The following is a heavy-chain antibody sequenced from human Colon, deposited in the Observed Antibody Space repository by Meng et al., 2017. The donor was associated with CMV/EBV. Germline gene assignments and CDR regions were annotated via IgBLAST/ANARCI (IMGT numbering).Heavy chain of an antibody. J-gene: IGHJ5*02. CDR2: INEDESKT. CDR1: GFTFSHYW. Sequence: GGSLRLSCATSGFTFSHYWMIWVRQAPGKGLEWVANINEDESKTYYVDSVKGRFTISRDNTKNSVYLQMKSLRAEDTAVYYCARELGARSPHYNWFDPWGQGTLVTVSS. D-gene: IGHD1-26*01. V-gene: IGHV3-7*01. CDR3: ARELGARSPHYNWFDP.